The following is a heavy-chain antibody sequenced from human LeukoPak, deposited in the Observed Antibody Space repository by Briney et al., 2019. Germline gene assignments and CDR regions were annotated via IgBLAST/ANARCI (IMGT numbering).Heavy chain of an antibody. Sequence: GGSLRLSCAASGLTFSSYWMHWVRQGPGKGLVWVSRIKNDGSTTSYADSVKGRFTIFRDNAKNTLYLQMNSLRAEDTAVYYCARDWDSSADYWGQGTLVSVSS. CDR3: ARDWDSSADY. CDR1: GLTFSSYW. V-gene: IGHV3-74*01. D-gene: IGHD3-22*01. J-gene: IGHJ4*02. CDR2: IKNDGSTT.